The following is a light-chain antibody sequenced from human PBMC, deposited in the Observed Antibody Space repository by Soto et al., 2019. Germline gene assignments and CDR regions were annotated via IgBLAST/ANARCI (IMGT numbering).Light chain of an antibody. Sequence: QSVLPQPASVSGSRGQSITISCFGRNTDVGQGKSVSWYQQGPVKAPKLLIFEVTNRPSGISSRFSGSRSGNTASLNISGLQPDDEGDYYCVSYTDTDTLVFGTGTKVTVL. CDR1: NTDVGQGKS. CDR2: EVT. CDR3: VSYTDTDTLV. J-gene: IGLJ1*01. V-gene: IGLV2-14*01.